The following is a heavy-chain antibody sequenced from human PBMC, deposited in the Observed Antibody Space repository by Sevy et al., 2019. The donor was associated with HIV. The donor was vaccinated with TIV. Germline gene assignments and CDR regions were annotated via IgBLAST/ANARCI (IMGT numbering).Heavy chain of an antibody. Sequence: GGSLRLSCAASGFTFSISAMTWVRQAPGKGLEWVSVISDSGNSAYYADSVKGRFTISRDNSKNTLSLQMNSLRAEDTAVYYCAKGGRSYGDSYLDHWGRGTLVTVSS. CDR3: AKGGRSYGDSYLDH. CDR2: ISDSGNSA. J-gene: IGHJ4*02. D-gene: IGHD5-18*01. V-gene: IGHV3-23*01. CDR1: GFTFSISA.